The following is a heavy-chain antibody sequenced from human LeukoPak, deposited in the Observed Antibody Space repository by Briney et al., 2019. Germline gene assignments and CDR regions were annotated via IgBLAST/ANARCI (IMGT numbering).Heavy chain of an antibody. D-gene: IGHD2-2*01. CDR2: AYYRSTWYN. J-gene: IGHJ5*02. Sequence: SQTLSLTCAISGDSVSSNIVTWNWIRQSASSGLEWLGRAYYRSTWYNDYAVSVSGRITVNPDTSNNQFSLHLNSVTPEDTAVYYCARRLTQYDCFDPWGQGILVTVSS. CDR3: ARRLTQYDCFDP. V-gene: IGHV6-1*01. CDR1: GDSVSSNIVT.